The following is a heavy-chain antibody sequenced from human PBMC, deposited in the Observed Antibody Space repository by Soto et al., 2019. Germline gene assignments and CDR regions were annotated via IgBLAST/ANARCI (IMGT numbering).Heavy chain of an antibody. Sequence: SETLSLTCTVSGASITSDGYYWSWIRQHPGEGLEWVGYINYSGTTYYNPSLKSRLSISVDTSKNQFSLDLSSVTAADTAVYYCARTNRVRNSGYSSGWPISLDYWGPGTLVTVSS. J-gene: IGHJ4*02. D-gene: IGHD6-19*01. CDR3: ARTNRVRNSGYSSGWPISLDY. V-gene: IGHV4-31*03. CDR2: INYSGTT. CDR1: GASITSDGYY.